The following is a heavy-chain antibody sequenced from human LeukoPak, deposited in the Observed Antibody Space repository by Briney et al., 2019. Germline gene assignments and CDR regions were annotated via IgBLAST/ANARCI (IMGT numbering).Heavy chain of an antibody. V-gene: IGHV4-34*01. CDR2: INHSGST. Sequence: SETLSLTCAVYGGSFSGYYWSWIRQPPGKGLGWIGEINHSGSTNYNPSLKSRVTISVDTSKNQFSLKLSSVTAADTAVYYCARGGLLWFGERRTFDIWGQGTMVTVSS. CDR1: GGSFSGYY. D-gene: IGHD3-10*01. J-gene: IGHJ3*02. CDR3: ARGGLLWFGERRTFDI.